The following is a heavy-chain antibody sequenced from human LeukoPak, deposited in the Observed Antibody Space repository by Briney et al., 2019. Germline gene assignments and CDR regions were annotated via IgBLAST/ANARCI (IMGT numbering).Heavy chain of an antibody. J-gene: IGHJ3*02. Sequence: GGSLRLSCAASGFTFSSYAMSWVRQAPGKGLEWVAVISYDGSNKYYADSVKGRFTISRDNSKNTLYLQMNSLRAEDTAVYYCARERVVLMVYASTNAFDIWGQGTMVTVSS. CDR3: ARERVVLMVYASTNAFDI. D-gene: IGHD2-8*01. CDR1: GFTFSSYA. CDR2: ISYDGSNK. V-gene: IGHV3-30-3*01.